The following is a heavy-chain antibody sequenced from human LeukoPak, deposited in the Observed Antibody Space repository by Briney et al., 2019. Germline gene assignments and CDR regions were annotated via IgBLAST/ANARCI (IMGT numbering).Heavy chain of an antibody. D-gene: IGHD2/OR15-2a*01. CDR2: IVPILDIT. CDR3: ATEIGGGPYYFDS. J-gene: IGHJ4*02. Sequence: SVKVSCKASGGTFSNYAITWVRQAPGQGFEFMGRIVPILDITNYARKFQGRVTISADRSTTTAYMELSSLRSDDTAMYYCATEIGGGPYYFDSWGQGTLVTISS. V-gene: IGHV1-69*04. CDR1: GGTFSNYA.